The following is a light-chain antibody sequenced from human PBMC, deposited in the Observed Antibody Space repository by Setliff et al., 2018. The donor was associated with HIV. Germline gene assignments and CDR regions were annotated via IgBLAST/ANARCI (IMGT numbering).Light chain of an antibody. V-gene: IGLV2-14*02. J-gene: IGLJ1*01. CDR3: SSYASSSTLYV. CDR1: GSNVGKYDF. CDR2: EVS. Sequence: QSALTQPASVSGSPGQSITISCTGNGSNVGKYDFVSWYQQHPGKAPKLMIYEVSNRPSGVSNRFSGSKSGNTASLTISGLQAEDEADYYCSSYASSSTLYVFGTGTKVTVL.